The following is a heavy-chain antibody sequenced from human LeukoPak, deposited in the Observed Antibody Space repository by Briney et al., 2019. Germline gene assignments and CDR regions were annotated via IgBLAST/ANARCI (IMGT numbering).Heavy chain of an antibody. Sequence: SVKVSCKASGGTFSSSAISWVRQAPGQGLEWMGRIIPILGIANYAQKFQGRVTITADKSTSTAYMELRSLRSEDTAVYYCARGISVVVPAAIGRFDPWGQGTLVTVSS. CDR3: ARGISVVVPAAIGRFDP. J-gene: IGHJ5*02. CDR1: GGTFSSSA. D-gene: IGHD2-2*02. CDR2: IIPILGIA. V-gene: IGHV1-69*04.